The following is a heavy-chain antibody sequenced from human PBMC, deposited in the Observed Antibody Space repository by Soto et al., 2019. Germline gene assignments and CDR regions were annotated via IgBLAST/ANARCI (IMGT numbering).Heavy chain of an antibody. CDR3: ARGAFDYGSESEYNTPFDY. V-gene: IGHV1-18*04. Sequence: QVQLVQSAAEVKKPGASVKVSCKASGYIFTSYGINWVRQAPGQGLEWMGWIGLYIHNTNYAQKFQGRVPITTDTATSTVYMELSSLTSDDTAVYYCARGAFDYGSESEYNTPFDYWGQGTLVTVSS. J-gene: IGHJ4*02. CDR2: IGLYIHNT. D-gene: IGHD3-10*01. CDR1: GYIFTSYG.